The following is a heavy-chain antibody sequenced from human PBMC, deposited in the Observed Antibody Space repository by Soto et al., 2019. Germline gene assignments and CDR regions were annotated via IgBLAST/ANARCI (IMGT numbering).Heavy chain of an antibody. D-gene: IGHD2-2*01. J-gene: IGHJ4*02. V-gene: IGHV3-7*05. CDR1: GFTLSTSW. Sequence: GGSLRLSCSASGFTLSTSWMDWVRQAPGKGLEWVANINQDASEKYYVDSVGGRFTVSISTAYLQWSSLKASDTAMYYCERHGCSSTSCYFDYWGQGTLVTVSS. CDR2: INQDASEK. CDR3: ERHGCSSTSCYFDY.